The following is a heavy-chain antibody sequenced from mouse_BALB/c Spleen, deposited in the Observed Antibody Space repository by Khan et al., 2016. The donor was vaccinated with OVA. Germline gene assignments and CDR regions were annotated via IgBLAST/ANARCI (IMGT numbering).Heavy chain of an antibody. CDR2: ISSGGSYT. CDR3: TRLAYYYNSEGFAY. V-gene: IGHV5-6*01. D-gene: IGHD1-1*01. Sequence: VQLKESGGDLVKPGGSLKLSCATSGFTFSTYGMSWVRQTPDKRLEWVAAISSGGSYTYYPGSVKGRFTISRDNANNTLYLQMSSLKSEDTAIYYCTRLAYYYNSEGFAYWGQGTLVTVSA. J-gene: IGHJ3*01. CDR1: GFTFSTYG.